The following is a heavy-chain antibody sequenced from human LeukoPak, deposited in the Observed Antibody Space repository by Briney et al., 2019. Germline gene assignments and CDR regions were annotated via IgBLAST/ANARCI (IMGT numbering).Heavy chain of an antibody. CDR1: GGSFSGYY. J-gene: IGHJ4*02. Sequence: PSETLSLTCAVYGGSFSGYYWSWIRQPPGKGLEWIGEINHSGSTNYNPSLKSRVTISVDTSKNQFSLKLSSVTAADTAVYYCARGRIVVQKYYFDYWGQGTLVTVSS. CDR3: ARGRIVVQKYYFDY. CDR2: INHSGST. V-gene: IGHV4-34*01. D-gene: IGHD1-26*01.